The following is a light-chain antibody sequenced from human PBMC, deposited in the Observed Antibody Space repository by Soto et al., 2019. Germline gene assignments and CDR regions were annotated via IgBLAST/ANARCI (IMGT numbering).Light chain of an antibody. J-gene: IGKJ5*01. CDR1: QRLSASA. Sequence: EVVRPQSPSTLTLATGQRAARACMASQRLSASAIAWYHQKPGQAPKFLIDGVSSRASGIPDRFSGSGSGTDFTLTISRLEPEYFAVYHCQQYGSAPLLAFGPGTRLEIK. CDR3: QQYGSAPLLA. CDR2: GVS. V-gene: IGKV3-20*01.